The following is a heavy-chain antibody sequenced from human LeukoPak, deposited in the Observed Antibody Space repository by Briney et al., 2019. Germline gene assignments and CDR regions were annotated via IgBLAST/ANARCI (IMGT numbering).Heavy chain of an antibody. Sequence: GESLKISCKGSGYSFTSYWIGWVRQMPGKGLEWMGIIYPGDSDTRYSPSFQGQVTISADKSISTAYLQWSSLKASDTAMYYCAGLSCSSTSCYRDYYYYGMDVWGQGTTVTVSS. J-gene: IGHJ6*02. CDR3: AGLSCSSTSCYRDYYYYGMDV. CDR2: IYPGDSDT. CDR1: GYSFTSYW. D-gene: IGHD2-2*02. V-gene: IGHV5-51*01.